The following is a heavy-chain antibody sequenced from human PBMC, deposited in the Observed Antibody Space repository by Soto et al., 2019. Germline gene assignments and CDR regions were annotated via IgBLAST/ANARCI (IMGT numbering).Heavy chain of an antibody. J-gene: IGHJ4*02. Sequence: QVQLVESGGGVVQPGRSLRLSCVASGFIFSSYGMHWVRQAPGKGLEWVSVIYSGGSTYYADSVKGRFTISRDNSKNTLYLQMNSLRAEDTAVYYCARAHSSSYYPDYWGQGTLVTVSS. CDR2: IYSGGST. D-gene: IGHD3-22*01. CDR3: ARAHSSSYYPDY. V-gene: IGHV3-NL1*01. CDR1: GFIFSSYG.